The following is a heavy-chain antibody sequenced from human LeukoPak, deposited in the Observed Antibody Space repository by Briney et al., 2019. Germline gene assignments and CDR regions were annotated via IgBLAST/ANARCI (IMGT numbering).Heavy chain of an antibody. D-gene: IGHD2-2*01. CDR1: GASLSNYY. CDR3: ARDSTDDAFDI. Sequence: SGTLSLTCTVSGASLSNYYWSWIRQPPGKGLEWIGYIYYSGSTNYNPSLKSRVTISVDTSKNQFSLKLSSVTAADTAVYYCARDSTDDAFDIWGRGTMVTVSS. CDR2: IYYSGST. J-gene: IGHJ3*02. V-gene: IGHV4-59*01.